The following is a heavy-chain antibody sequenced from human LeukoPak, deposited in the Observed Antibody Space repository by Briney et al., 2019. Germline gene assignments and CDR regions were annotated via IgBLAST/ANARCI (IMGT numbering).Heavy chain of an antibody. CDR3: AKVGQYYDILTGYYPY. D-gene: IGHD3-9*01. Sequence: GASVKVSCKASGYTFTGYYMHWVRQAPGKGLEWVSTISGNGGSTYYADSVKGRFTISRDNSKNTLYLQMNSLRAEDTAVYYCAKVGQYYDILTGYYPYWGQGTLVTVSS. CDR1: GYTFTGYY. CDR2: ISGNGGST. V-gene: IGHV3-23*01. J-gene: IGHJ4*02.